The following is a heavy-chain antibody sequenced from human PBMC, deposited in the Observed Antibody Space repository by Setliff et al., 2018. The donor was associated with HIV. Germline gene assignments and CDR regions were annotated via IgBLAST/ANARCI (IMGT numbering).Heavy chain of an antibody. CDR1: DYTFTNYG. CDR2: ISAYNGYT. J-gene: IGHJ6*03. Sequence: ASVKVSCKASDYTFTNYGISWVRQAPGQGLEWMGWISAYNGYTNYAQKLQGRVTMTTDTSTSTAYMELRSLRSDDTAVYYCARDGWRHVLHGNYYYYFMDVWGKGTTVT. CDR3: ARDGWRHVLHGNYYYYFMDV. V-gene: IGHV1-18*01. D-gene: IGHD2-8*01.